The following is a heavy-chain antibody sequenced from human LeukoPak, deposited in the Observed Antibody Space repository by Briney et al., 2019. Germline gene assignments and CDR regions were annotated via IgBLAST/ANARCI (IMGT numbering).Heavy chain of an antibody. J-gene: IGHJ4*02. Sequence: SSVKVSCKASGGTFSSYAISWVRLAPGQGLEWMGGIIPIFGTANYAQKFQGRVTMTRDTSISTAYMELSRLRSDDTAVYYCAREYCSGGSCWGNDYWGQGTLVTVSS. CDR1: GGTFSSYA. D-gene: IGHD2-15*01. V-gene: IGHV1-69*05. CDR3: AREYCSGGSCWGNDY. CDR2: IIPIFGTA.